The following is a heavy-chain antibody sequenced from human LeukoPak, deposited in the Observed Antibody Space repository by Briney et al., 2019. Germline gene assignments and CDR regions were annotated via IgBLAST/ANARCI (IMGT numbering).Heavy chain of an antibody. CDR2: IYHSGST. J-gene: IGHJ4*02. D-gene: IGHD3-16*01. V-gene: IGHV4-30-2*01. CDR1: GGSISSGGYS. Sequence: SETLSLTCAVSGGSISSGGYSWSWIRQPPGKGLEWIGYIYHSGSTYYNPSLKSRVTISVDRSKNQFSLKLSSETAADTAVYYCASRRSDEYYFDYWGQGTLVTVSS. CDR3: ASRRSDEYYFDY.